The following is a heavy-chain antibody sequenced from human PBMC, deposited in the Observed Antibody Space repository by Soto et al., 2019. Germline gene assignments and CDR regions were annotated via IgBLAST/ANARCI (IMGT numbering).Heavy chain of an antibody. CDR2: IFSNDEK. CDR3: ARIPRYSSSWYGMDV. Sequence: QVTLKESGPVLVKPTETLTLTCTVSGFSLSNARMGVSWIRQPPGKALEWLAHIFSNDEKSYSPSLKSRLTISKDTSKSQLVLTMTNKDPVDTATYYCARIPRYSSSWYGMDVWGQGTTVTVSS. CDR1: GFSLSNARMG. D-gene: IGHD6-13*01. V-gene: IGHV2-26*01. J-gene: IGHJ6*02.